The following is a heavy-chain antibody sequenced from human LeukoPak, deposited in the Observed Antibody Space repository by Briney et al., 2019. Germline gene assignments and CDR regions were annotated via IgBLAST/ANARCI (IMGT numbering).Heavy chain of an antibody. CDR2: IYSGGST. V-gene: IGHV3-66*01. Sequence: GGSLRLSCAASGFTFSSYWMTWVRQAPGKGLEWVSVIYSGGSTYYADSVKGRFTISRDNSKNTLYLQMNSLRAEDTAVYYCARWIGRDGYNYAGRYYFDYWGQGTLVTVSP. CDR3: ARWIGRDGYNYAGRYYFDY. CDR1: GFTFSSYW. J-gene: IGHJ4*02. D-gene: IGHD5-24*01.